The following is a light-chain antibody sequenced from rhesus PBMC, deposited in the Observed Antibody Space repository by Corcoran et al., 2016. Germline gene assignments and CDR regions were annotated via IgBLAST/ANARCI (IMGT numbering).Light chain of an antibody. J-gene: IGKJ1*01. Sequence: DIQMTQSPSTLSASVGDTVTSSCRASQGINNYLAWYQQKPGKAPKPLIYYASNLESGVPTRFSGSGSWTDFTLTITSLQPEDFAIYYCQQHISYPRTFGQGTKVEIK. CDR3: QQHISYPRT. V-gene: IGKV1S14*01. CDR1: QGINNY. CDR2: YAS.